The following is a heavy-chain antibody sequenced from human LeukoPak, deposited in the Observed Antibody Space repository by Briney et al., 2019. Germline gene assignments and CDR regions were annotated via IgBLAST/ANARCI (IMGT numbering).Heavy chain of an antibody. D-gene: IGHD3-22*01. CDR3: AKAPPYYSDSSGYFQP. V-gene: IGHV3-9*01. J-gene: IGHJ1*01. CDR2: ISWNSGII. CDR1: GFTFDDSA. Sequence: PGGSLRLSCAASGFTFDDSAMHWVRHVPGKGLEWVSGISWNSGIIDYADSVKGRFTISRDNAKNSLYLQMNNLRPDDTAFYYCAKAPPYYSDSSGYFQPWGQGTLVTVSS.